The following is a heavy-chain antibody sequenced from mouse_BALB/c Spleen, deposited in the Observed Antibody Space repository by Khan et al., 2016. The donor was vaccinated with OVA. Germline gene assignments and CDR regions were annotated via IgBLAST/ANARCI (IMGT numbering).Heavy chain of an antibody. CDR2: ISSDSSSI. CDR1: GFTFSRFG. J-gene: IGHJ2*01. CDR3: ARDANFDY. Sequence: EVELVESGGGLVQPGGSRKLSCAASGFTFSRFGMHWVRQAPEKGLEWVAYISSDSSSIYYADTVKGRFTISRDNSKNTLFLQMTSLRSEDTAMYYCARDANFDYWGQGTTLTVSS. V-gene: IGHV5-17*02.